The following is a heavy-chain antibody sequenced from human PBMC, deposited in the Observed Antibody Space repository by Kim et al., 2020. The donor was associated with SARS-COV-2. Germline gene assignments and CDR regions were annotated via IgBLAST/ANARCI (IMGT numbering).Heavy chain of an antibody. J-gene: IGHJ4*01. CDR3: SKDSYDSLCSVAFDS. V-gene: IGHV3-9*02. D-gene: IGHD2-2*01. CDR2: ISWNGNSI. Sequence: GGSLRLSCAASGFSSDDSAMHWVRQAPGKGLEWIAGISWNGNSIGYADSVKGRVTISRANAKNSLSLQLHRLSSETTASYYCSKDSYDSLCSVAFDSW. CDR1: GFSSDDSA.